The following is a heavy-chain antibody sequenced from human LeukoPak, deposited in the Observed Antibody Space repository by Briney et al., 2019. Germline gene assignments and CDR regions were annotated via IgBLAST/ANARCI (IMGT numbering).Heavy chain of an antibody. CDR2: ISYDGSNK. V-gene: IGHV3-30*18. CDR1: GFTFSSCG. Sequence: GKSLTLSCAASGFTFSSCGMQWVRQAPAKGVEGVAGISYDGSNKYYADSVKGRFTISRDNSKNTLYLQMNSLRAQDTAGYCCSKASLPRPAFCVGDCYSLNKWLAPGGQGPRLPLPS. J-gene: IGHJ5*02. D-gene: IGHD2-21*02. CDR3: SKASLPRPAFCVGDCYSLNKWLAP.